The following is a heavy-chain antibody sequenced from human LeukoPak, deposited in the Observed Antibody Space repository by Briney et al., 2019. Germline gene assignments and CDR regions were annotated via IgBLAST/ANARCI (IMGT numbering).Heavy chain of an antibody. CDR2: IYYSGST. Sequence: PSETLSLTCTVSGGSISSYYWSWIRQPPGKGLEWIGYIYYSGSTNYNPSLKSRVTISVDTSKNQFSLKLSSVTAADTAVYYCARAIEDIVVVPAAMGGDYYYYMDVWGKGTTVTISS. J-gene: IGHJ6*03. CDR3: ARAIEDIVVVPAAMGGDYYYYMDV. D-gene: IGHD2-2*01. CDR1: GGSISSYY. V-gene: IGHV4-59*01.